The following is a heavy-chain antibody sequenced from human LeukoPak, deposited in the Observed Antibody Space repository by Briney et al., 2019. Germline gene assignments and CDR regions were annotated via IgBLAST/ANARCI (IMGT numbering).Heavy chain of an antibody. CDR3: ARDDYYYDSSAFDI. V-gene: IGHV4-61*02. D-gene: IGHD3-22*01. Sequence: PSETLSLTCTVSGGSISSGSYYWSWIRQPAGKGLEWIGRIYTSGSTNYNPSLKSRVTISVDTSKHQFSLKLSSVTAADTAVYYCARDDYYYDSSAFDIWGQGTMVTVSS. CDR2: IYTSGST. J-gene: IGHJ3*02. CDR1: GGSISSGSYY.